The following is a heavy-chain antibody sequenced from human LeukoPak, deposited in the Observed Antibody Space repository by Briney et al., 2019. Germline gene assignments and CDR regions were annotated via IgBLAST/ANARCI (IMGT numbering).Heavy chain of an antibody. CDR1: GGSFSGYY. CDR2: INHSGST. Sequence: SETLSLTCAVYGGSFSGYYWSWIRQPPGKGLEWIGEINHSGSTNYNPSLKSRVTISVDTSKNQFSLKLSSVTAADTAVYYCARGRTTYYGSGSYSFPRGMDVRGQGTTVTVSS. V-gene: IGHV4-34*01. J-gene: IGHJ6*02. CDR3: ARGRTTYYGSGSYSFPRGMDV. D-gene: IGHD3-10*01.